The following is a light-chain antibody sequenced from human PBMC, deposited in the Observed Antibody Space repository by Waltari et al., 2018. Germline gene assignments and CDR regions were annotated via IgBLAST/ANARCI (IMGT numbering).Light chain of an antibody. J-gene: IGLJ2*01. V-gene: IGLV1-40*01. CDR3: QSYDTSLGVV. CDR1: WSNIGAGYD. Sequence: QSVLTQPPSVSGAPGQRVTISCTGSWSNIGAGYDVHWYQQLPGKAPTLLVYGVNTRPPGVPDRFFGFKSGTSASLAIPGLQPEDEADYYCQSYDTSLGVVFGGGTKLTVL. CDR2: GVN.